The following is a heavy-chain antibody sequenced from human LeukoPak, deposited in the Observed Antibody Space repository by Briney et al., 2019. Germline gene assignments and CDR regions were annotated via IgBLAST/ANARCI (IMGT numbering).Heavy chain of an antibody. CDR2: IYTSGST. V-gene: IGHV4-4*07. CDR1: GFTVSSNY. D-gene: IGHD2-15*01. Sequence: LRLSCAASGFTVSSNYISWIRQPAGKGLEWIGRIYTSGSTKYNPSLKSRVTMSVDTSKNQFSLKLTSVTAADTAVYYCARGPLQAGYNWFDPWGQGTLVTVSS. CDR3: ARGPLQAGYNWFDP. J-gene: IGHJ5*02.